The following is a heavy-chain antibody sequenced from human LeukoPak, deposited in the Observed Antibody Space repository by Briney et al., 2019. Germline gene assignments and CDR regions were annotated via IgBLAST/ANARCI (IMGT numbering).Heavy chain of an antibody. Sequence: ASVKVSCKASGYTFTSYGISWVRQAPGQGLEWMGWISAYNGNTNYAQKLQGRVTMTTDTSTSTAYMELRSLRSDDTAVYYCARVHYDFWSGYYNNWFDPWGQGTLVTVSS. V-gene: IGHV1-18*01. CDR1: GYTFTSYG. D-gene: IGHD3-3*01. J-gene: IGHJ5*02. CDR2: ISAYNGNT. CDR3: ARVHYDFWSGYYNNWFDP.